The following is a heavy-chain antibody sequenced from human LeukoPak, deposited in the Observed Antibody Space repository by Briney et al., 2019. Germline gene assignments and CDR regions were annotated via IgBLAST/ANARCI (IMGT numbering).Heavy chain of an antibody. CDR1: GYTFTGYY. D-gene: IGHD6-13*01. V-gene: IGHV1-2*02. Sequence: GASVKVSCKASGYTFTGYYMHWVRQAPGQGLEWMGWINPNSGGTNYAQKFQGRVTMTRDTSISTAYMELSRLRSEDTAVYYCASRATQLVGASDIWGQGTMVTVSS. J-gene: IGHJ3*02. CDR3: ASRATQLVGASDI. CDR2: INPNSGGT.